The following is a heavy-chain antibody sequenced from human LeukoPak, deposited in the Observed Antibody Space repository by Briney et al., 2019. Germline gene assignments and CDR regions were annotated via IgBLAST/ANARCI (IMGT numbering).Heavy chain of an antibody. CDR2: ISGRGSTI. D-gene: IGHD3-10*01. J-gene: IGHJ4*02. CDR1: GFTFSSYS. V-gene: IGHV3-48*04. CDR3: ARDQVYDGSGSYPAFDY. Sequence: GGSLRLSCAASGFTFSSYSMNWVRQAPGRGLEWVSYISGRGSTISYADSVKGRFTISRDNANNSLYLQMDSLRAEDTAVYYCARDQVYDGSGSYPAFDYWGQGTLVTVSS.